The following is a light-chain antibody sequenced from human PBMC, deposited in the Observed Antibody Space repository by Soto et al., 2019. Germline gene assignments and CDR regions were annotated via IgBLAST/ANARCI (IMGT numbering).Light chain of an antibody. CDR1: SSDVGGYNY. CDR3: TSYSRYRVLV. CDR2: EVS. V-gene: IGLV2-14*01. J-gene: IGLJ3*02. Sequence: QSALTQPASVSGSPGQSITISCTGTSSDVGGYNYVAWYQQHPGKVPRLMIYEVSNRPSGVSDRFSGSNSGNTASLTISGLQAEDEADYYCTSYSRYRVLVFGGGTKLTVL.